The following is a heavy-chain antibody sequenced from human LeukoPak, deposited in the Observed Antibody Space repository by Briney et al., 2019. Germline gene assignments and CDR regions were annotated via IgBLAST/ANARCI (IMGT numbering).Heavy chain of an antibody. J-gene: IGHJ4*02. CDR1: GGSFSGFY. V-gene: IGHV4-34*01. Sequence: SETLSLTCAVYGGSFSGFYWSWIRQPPGKGLEWIGDINHSGGTNYIPSLKSRVTISVDTSKNQFSLQLNSVTPEDTAVYFCARGRHGDHVSLFEYWGQGTLVTVSS. D-gene: IGHD3-10*02. CDR3: ARGRHGDHVSLFEY. CDR2: INHSGGT.